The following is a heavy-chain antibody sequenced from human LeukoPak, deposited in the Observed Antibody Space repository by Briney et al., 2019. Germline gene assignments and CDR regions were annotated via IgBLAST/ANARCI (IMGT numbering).Heavy chain of an antibody. CDR2: IYYSGST. D-gene: IGHD3-22*01. V-gene: IGHV4-59*12. CDR1: GGSLSSYY. Sequence: PETLSLTCTVSGGSLSSYYWSWIRQPPGKGLEWIGYIYYSGSTNYNPSLKSRVTISVDTSKNQFSLKLSSVTAADTAVYYCARGRGYFKGYWGQGTLVTVSS. J-gene: IGHJ4*02. CDR3: ARGRGYFKGY.